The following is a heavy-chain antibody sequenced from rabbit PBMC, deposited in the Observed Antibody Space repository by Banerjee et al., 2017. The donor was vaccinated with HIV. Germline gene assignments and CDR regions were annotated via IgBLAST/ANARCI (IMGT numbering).Heavy chain of an antibody. D-gene: IGHD4-1*01. CDR2: IYAGSSGST. V-gene: IGHV1S45*01. CDR3: ARDLAGVIGWNFSL. Sequence: QEQLEESGGGLVKPEGSLTLTCKASGFSFSNRYVMCWVRQAPGKGLEWIACIYAGSSGSTYYANWAKGRFTISETSSTTVTLQMTSLTAADTATYFCARDLAGVIGWNFSLWGPGTLVTVS. J-gene: IGHJ4*01. CDR1: GFSFSNRYV.